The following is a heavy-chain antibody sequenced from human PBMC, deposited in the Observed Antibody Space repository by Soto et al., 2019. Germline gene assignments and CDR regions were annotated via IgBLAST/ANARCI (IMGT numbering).Heavy chain of an antibody. J-gene: IGHJ4*02. V-gene: IGHV1-18*04. CDR3: TTWKYGYFDY. CDR2: ISAYNGNT. D-gene: IGHD1-7*01. Sequence: GXSVKVSCKASGYTFTSYGISWVRQAPGQGLEWMGWISAYNGNTNYAQKLQGRVTMTTDTSTSTAYMELRSLRSDDTAVYYCTTWKYGYFDYWGQGHLVTVSS. CDR1: GYTFTSYG.